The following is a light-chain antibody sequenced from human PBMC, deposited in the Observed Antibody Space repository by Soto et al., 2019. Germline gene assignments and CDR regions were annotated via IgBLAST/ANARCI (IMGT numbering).Light chain of an antibody. CDR3: SSYRSSSLYV. CDR1: SSDVGGYNY. V-gene: IGLV2-14*01. J-gene: IGLJ1*01. Sequence: QSALTQPASVSGSPGQSITISCTGTSSDVGGYNYVSWYQHHPGKAPKLMIYEVSHRPSGVSNRFSGSKSGNTASLTISGLHAEDEADYYCSSYRSSSLYVFGTGTKLTVL. CDR2: EVS.